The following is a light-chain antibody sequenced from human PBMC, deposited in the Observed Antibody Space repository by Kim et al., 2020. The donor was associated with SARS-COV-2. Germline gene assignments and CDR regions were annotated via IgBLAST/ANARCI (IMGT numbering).Light chain of an antibody. Sequence: DIQMTQSPSTLSASVGDRVTITCRASQSISSWLAWYQQKPGKTPNLLIYKASSLETRVPSRFSGSGSGTEFTLTISSLQPDDFATYYCQQYNSYPWTFGQGTKVDFK. CDR1: QSISSW. CDR2: KAS. V-gene: IGKV1-5*03. CDR3: QQYNSYPWT. J-gene: IGKJ1*01.